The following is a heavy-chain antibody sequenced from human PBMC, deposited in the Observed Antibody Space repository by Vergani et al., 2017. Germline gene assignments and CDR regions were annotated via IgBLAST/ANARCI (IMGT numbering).Heavy chain of an antibody. V-gene: IGHV3-30*02. CDR3: AKHFRGWGIDY. CDR1: GFTLSNYD. D-gene: IGHD3-16*01. Sequence: QVQLVESGGGVVQRGGSLRLSCATSGFTLSNYDMQWIRQGPGKGLEFVAFIQFDGSNQYYADSVKGRFTLSRDLSKNTLYLQMNSLRTDDTATDYCAKHFRGWGIDYWGKGTQVIVSS. J-gene: IGHJ4*02. CDR2: IQFDGSNQ.